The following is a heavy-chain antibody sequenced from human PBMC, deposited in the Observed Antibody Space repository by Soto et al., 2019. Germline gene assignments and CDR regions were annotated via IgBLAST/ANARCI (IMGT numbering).Heavy chain of an antibody. V-gene: IGHV1-69*10. CDR3: ARRGNCGGDCFAFDL. J-gene: IGHJ3*01. CDR2: FSPFLGTA. CDR1: GGTFNNYA. Sequence: SVKVSCKASGGTFNNYAINWVRQAPGQGLEWMGGFSPFLGTATYAQKFQGRVTITADKSTSTAYMELSGLRSEDTALYYCARRGNCGGDCFAFDLWGQGTMVTVSS. D-gene: IGHD2-21*02.